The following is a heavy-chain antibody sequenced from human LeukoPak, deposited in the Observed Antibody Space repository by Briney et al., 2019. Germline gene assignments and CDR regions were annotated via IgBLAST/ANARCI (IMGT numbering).Heavy chain of an antibody. J-gene: IGHJ4*02. CDR2: ISWNSGSI. CDR3: AKSQEMATITGYFDY. CDR1: GFTFSDYY. D-gene: IGHD5-24*01. V-gene: IGHV3-9*03. Sequence: GGSLRLSCAASGFTFSDYYMSWVRQAPGKGLEGVSGISWNSGSIGYADSVKGRFTISRDNAKNSLYLQMNSLRAEDMALYYCAKSQEMATITGYFDYWGQGTLVTVSS.